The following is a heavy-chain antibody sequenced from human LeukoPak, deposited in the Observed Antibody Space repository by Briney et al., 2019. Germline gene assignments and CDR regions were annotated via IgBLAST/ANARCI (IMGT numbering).Heavy chain of an antibody. J-gene: IGHJ5*02. V-gene: IGHV3-48*02. Sequence: QPGGSLRLSCAASGFTFSSYSMNWVRQAPGKGLEWVSYISSSSSTIYYADSVKGRFTISRDNAKNSLYLQMNSLRDEDTAVYYCARDSYDSSGHNWFDPWGQGTLVTVSS. CDR3: ARDSYDSSGHNWFDP. D-gene: IGHD3-22*01. CDR2: ISSSSSTI. CDR1: GFTFSSYS.